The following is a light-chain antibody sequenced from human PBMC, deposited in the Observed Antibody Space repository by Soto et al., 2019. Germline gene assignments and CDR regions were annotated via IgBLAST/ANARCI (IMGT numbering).Light chain of an antibody. J-gene: IGLJ2*01. Sequence: QSVLTQPASVSGSPGQSITISCTGTSSDIGDYNYVSWYQQHPGKAPKLMIYEVSNRPSGVSNRFSGSKSGNTASLTISGLQAEDEADYYCSSYTSSSTLNVEFGGGTKLTVL. V-gene: IGLV2-14*01. CDR3: SSYTSSSTLNVE. CDR2: EVS. CDR1: SSDIGDYNY.